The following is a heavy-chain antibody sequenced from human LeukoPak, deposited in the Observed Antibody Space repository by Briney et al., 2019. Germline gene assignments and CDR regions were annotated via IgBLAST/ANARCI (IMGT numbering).Heavy chain of an antibody. V-gene: IGHV3-11*06. J-gene: IGHJ4*02. Sequence: GGSLRLSCAASGFTFSDYYMSWIRQAPGKGLEWVSYISSSSSYTNYADSVKGRFTISRDNAKNSLYLQMNSLRAEDTAVYYCASLRRDSSGWYYFDYWGQGTLVTVSS. CDR1: GFTFSDYY. CDR2: ISSSSSYT. CDR3: ASLRRDSSGWYYFDY. D-gene: IGHD6-19*01.